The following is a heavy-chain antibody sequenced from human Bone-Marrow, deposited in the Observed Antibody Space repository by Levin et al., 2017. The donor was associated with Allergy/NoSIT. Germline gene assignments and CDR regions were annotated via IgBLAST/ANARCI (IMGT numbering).Heavy chain of an antibody. J-gene: IGHJ4*02. CDR1: GFIFSSFS. CDR2: ISSSGSDI. CDR3: ARGKDYDVLTGNHY. V-gene: IGHV3-21*04. D-gene: IGHD3-9*01. Sequence: KSGGSLRLSCGGSGFIFSSFSMNWVRQAPGKGLEWVASISSSGSDIYYAESLKGRFTISRDNAGNSLYLQMNSLRDDDTAVYYCARGKDYDVLTGNHYWGQGTPVTVSS.